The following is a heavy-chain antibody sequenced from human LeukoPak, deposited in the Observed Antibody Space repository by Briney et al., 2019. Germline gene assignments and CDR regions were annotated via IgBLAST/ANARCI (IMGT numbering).Heavy chain of an antibody. V-gene: IGHV4-34*08. D-gene: IGHD3-3*01. J-gene: IGHJ5*02. CDR2: INHSGST. CDR1: GFTFSSYA. CDR3: ARTTIFGVVIITNWFDP. Sequence: GSLRLSCAASGFTFSSYAMSWIRQPPGKGLEWIGEINHSGSTNYNPSLKSRVTISVDTSKNQFSLKLSSVTAADTAVYYCARTTIFGVVIITNWFDPWGQGTLVTVSS.